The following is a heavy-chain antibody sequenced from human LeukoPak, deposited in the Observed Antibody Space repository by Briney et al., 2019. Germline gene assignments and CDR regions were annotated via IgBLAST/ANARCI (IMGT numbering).Heavy chain of an antibody. J-gene: IGHJ4*02. CDR2: IKQDGSEK. Sequence: GGSLRLSCAASAFTFSSYWMSWVRQAPGKGLEWVANIKQDGSEKYYVDSVKGRFTISRDNAKNSLYLQINSLRAEDTAVYYCARDPYCSGGSCNDYFDYWGQGTLVTVSS. CDR1: AFTFSSYW. V-gene: IGHV3-7*01. CDR3: ARDPYCSGGSCNDYFDY. D-gene: IGHD2-15*01.